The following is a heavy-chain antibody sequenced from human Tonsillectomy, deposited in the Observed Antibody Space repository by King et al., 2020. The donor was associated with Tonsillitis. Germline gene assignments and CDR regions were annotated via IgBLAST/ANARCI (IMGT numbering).Heavy chain of an antibody. CDR3: ARSQDGFYYFEN. J-gene: IGHJ4*02. Sequence: VQLVQSGGGLVKPGGSLRLSCAASGFTFSTYSMNWVRQAPGKGLEWVSFISSSGSFIYYADSVKGRFTVSRDNAKNSLYLQMNSLRAEDTAMYYCARSQDGFYYFENWGQGTLVTVSS. V-gene: IGHV3-21*01. CDR1: GFTFSTYS. CDR2: ISSSGSFI. D-gene: IGHD5-24*01.